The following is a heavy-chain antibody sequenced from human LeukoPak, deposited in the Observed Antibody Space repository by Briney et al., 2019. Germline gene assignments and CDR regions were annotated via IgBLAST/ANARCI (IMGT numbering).Heavy chain of an antibody. CDR2: IYPYDSDT. CDR1: GYSFISHW. CDR3: ARYFRGTMIVVFDY. Sequence: GESLKISCKASGYSFISHWIGWVRQRPGQGLEFMGIIYPYDSDTKYSPSLQGRVTISVDKSISITYLQWRSLKASDTAMYYCARYFRGTMIVVFDYWGQGTLVTVSS. D-gene: IGHD3-22*01. V-gene: IGHV5-51*01. J-gene: IGHJ4*02.